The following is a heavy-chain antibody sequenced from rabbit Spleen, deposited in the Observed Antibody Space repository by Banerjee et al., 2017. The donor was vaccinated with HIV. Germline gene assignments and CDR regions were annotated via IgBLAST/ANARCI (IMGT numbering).Heavy chain of an antibody. J-gene: IGHJ4*01. CDR2: MHSGNGKN. CDR1: GIDFSSYY. D-gene: IGHD1-1*01. CDR3: ARDLDGGRSGYSDLNF. V-gene: IGHV1S40*01. Sequence: QSLEESGGDLVKPGASLTLTCTASGIDFSSYYICWVRQAPGKGLEWIACMHSGNGKNYYASWAKGRFTISKTSSTTVTLQMTSLTAADMATYFCARDLDGGRSGYSDLNFWGPGTLVTVS.